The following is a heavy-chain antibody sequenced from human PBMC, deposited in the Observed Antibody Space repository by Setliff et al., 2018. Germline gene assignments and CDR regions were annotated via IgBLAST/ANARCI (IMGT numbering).Heavy chain of an antibody. D-gene: IGHD3-22*01. Sequence: LSCAASGFTFSRYWMSWVRQAPGKGLEWVANINDGGGDKYYVDSVKGRFTVSRDNAKNSLYLQMNSLRAEDTAVYYCARGKIRVTMIVVPTGGAFDIWGQGTMVTVSS. CDR2: INDGGGDK. CDR1: GFTFSRYW. J-gene: IGHJ3*02. V-gene: IGHV3-7*01. CDR3: ARGKIRVTMIVVPTGGAFDI.